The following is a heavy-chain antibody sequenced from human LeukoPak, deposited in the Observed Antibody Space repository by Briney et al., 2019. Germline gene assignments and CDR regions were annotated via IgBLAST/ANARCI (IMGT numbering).Heavy chain of an antibody. CDR2: ISGSGGST. J-gene: IGHJ4*02. CDR1: GFTFSSHW. D-gene: IGHD2-15*01. Sequence: GGSLRLSCVASGFTFSSHWMSWVRQAPGKGLEWVSAISGSGGSTYYADSVKGRFTISRDNSKNTLYLQMNSLRAEDTAVYYCAKPPYPGGGWYFDYWGQGTLVTVSS. CDR3: AKPPYPGGGWYFDY. V-gene: IGHV3-23*01.